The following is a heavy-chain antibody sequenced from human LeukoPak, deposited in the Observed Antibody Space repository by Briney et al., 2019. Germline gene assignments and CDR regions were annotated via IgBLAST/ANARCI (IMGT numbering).Heavy chain of an antibody. CDR2: ISYDGSNK. D-gene: IGHD4/OR15-4a*01. CDR1: GFTFSNYG. Sequence: GGSLRLSCAASGFTFSNYGMHWVRQAPGKGLEWVALISYDGSNKYYADSVKGRFTISRDNSKNTLYLQMNSLRVDDTAIYYCERDYGAWGQGTLVTVSP. V-gene: IGHV3-30*03. CDR3: ERDYGA. J-gene: IGHJ5*02.